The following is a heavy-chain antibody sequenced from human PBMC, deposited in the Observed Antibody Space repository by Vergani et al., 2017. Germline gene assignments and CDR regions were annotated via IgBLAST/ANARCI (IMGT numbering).Heavy chain of an antibody. V-gene: IGHV3-49*03. J-gene: IGHJ3*02. CDR1: GFTFGYYA. CDR3: VRDQVTMLRGSDALDI. CDR2: IRSKSYGQTT. D-gene: IGHD3-10*01. Sequence: EVQLVESGGDLVQPGRSLRLSCTASGFTFGYYAMDWFRQAPGQGREWVGGIRSKSYGQTTIYAASVKGRVTNSRDDYKRIAYLQMNNLQTEDTAMYCCVRDQVTMLRGSDALDIWGQGTMVTVSS.